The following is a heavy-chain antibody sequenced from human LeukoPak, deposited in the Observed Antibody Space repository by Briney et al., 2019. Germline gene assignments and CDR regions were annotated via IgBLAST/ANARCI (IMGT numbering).Heavy chain of an antibody. J-gene: IGHJ4*02. CDR1: GYTFTDYY. D-gene: IGHD3-10*01. Sequence: ASVKVSCKASGYTFTDYYLHWVRQAPGQGLEWMGIINPSGGSTSYAQKFQGRVTMTRDMSTSTVYMELSSLRSEDTAVYYCARDHTWTMVLRGGAFDYWGQGTLVTVSS. CDR2: INPSGGST. CDR3: ARDHTWTMVLRGGAFDY. V-gene: IGHV1-46*01.